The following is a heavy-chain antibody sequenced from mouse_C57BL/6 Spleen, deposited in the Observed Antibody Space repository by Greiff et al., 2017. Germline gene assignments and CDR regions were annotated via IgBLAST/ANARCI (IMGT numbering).Heavy chain of an antibody. J-gene: IGHJ4*01. CDR1: GYSITSGYY. CDR2: ISYDGSN. Sequence: DVKLVESGPGLVKPSQSLSLTCSVTGYSITSGYYWNWIRQFPGNKLEWMGYISYDGSNNYNPSLKNRISITRDTSKNQFFLKLNSVTTEDTATYYCAREGGTGAYYAMDYWGQGTSVTVSS. V-gene: IGHV3-6*01. CDR3: AREGGTGAYYAMDY. D-gene: IGHD3-3*01.